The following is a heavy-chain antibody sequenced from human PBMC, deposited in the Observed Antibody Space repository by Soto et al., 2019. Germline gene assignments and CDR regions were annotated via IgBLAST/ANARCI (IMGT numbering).Heavy chain of an antibody. CDR1: GGSISSYY. J-gene: IGHJ6*03. CDR2: IYYSGST. CDR3: ARGAKGDYSYYYMDV. V-gene: IGHV4-59*08. Sequence: PSETLSLTCTVSGGSISSYYWSWIRQPPGKGLEWIGYIYYSGSTNYNPSLKSRVTISVDTSKNQFSLKLSSVTAADTAVYYCARGAKGDYSYYYMDVWGKGTTVTVSS. D-gene: IGHD3-16*01.